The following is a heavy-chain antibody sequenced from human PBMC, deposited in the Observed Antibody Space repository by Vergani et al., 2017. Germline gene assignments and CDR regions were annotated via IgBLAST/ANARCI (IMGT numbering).Heavy chain of an antibody. J-gene: IGHJ6*04. CDR3: ARGRMDG. Sequence: QLQLQESGPGLVKPSETLSLTCTVSGVSIGSNSYYWGWIRQPPGKGLEWIGTIYYTGTTYYNEALKSRVTISVDTSKNQFSLKLSSVTAADTAVYYCARGRMDGWGKGTTVTVSS. CDR1: GVSIGSNSYY. V-gene: IGHV4-39*07. CDR2: IYYTGTT.